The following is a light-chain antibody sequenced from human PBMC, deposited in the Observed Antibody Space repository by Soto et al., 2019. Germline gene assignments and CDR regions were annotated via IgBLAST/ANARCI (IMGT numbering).Light chain of an antibody. CDR3: SSYTSSSTLV. J-gene: IGLJ3*02. Sequence: QSPLTQPASVSGTPGQSITISCTGTSSDVGVYNYVSWYQQHPGKAPKLMIYEVSNRPSGVSNRFSGSKSGNTASLTISGLQAEDEADYYCSSYTSSSTLVFGGGTKLTVL. CDR1: SSDVGVYNY. CDR2: EVS. V-gene: IGLV2-14*01.